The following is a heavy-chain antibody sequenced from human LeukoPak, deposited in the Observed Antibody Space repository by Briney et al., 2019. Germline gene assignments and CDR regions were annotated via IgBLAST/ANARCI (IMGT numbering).Heavy chain of an antibody. D-gene: IGHD3-10*01. CDR2: ISGSGGST. CDR3: AKDYSSGTTDY. Sequence: GGSLRLSCAASGFTFSSYAMSWVRRAPGKGLEWVSAISGSGGSTYYADSVKGRFTISRDNSKNTLYLRMNSLRAEDTAVYYCAKDYSSGTTDYWGQGTLVTVSS. V-gene: IGHV3-23*01. J-gene: IGHJ4*02. CDR1: GFTFSSYA.